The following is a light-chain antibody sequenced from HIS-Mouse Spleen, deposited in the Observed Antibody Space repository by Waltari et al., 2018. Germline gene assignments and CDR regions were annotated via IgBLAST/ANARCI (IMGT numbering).Light chain of an antibody. CDR3: SSYAGSNNYV. CDR1: SSDVGGYNY. CDR2: EDS. J-gene: IGLJ1*01. Sequence: QSALTQPPSASGSPGQSVTISCTGTSSDVGGYNYVSWYQQHPGKAPKLMIYEDSKRPSGVPVGFSGSKSSNTASLTVSGLQAEDEADYYCSSYAGSNNYVFGTGTKVTVL. V-gene: IGLV2-8*01.